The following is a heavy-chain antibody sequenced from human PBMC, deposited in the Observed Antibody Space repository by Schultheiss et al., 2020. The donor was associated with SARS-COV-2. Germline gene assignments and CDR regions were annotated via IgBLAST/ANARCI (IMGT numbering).Heavy chain of an antibody. CDR1: GFTFRNYW. D-gene: IGHD4-17*01. CDR2: ISSSSSYI. V-gene: IGHV3-21*03. J-gene: IGHJ4*02. Sequence: GESLKISCAASGFTFRNYWMHWVRQIPGKGLVWVSSISSSSSYIYYADSVKGRFTISRDNAKNSLYLQMNSLKTEDTAVYYCTTEVDYGDYVGDYWGQGTLVTVSS. CDR3: TTEVDYGDYVGDY.